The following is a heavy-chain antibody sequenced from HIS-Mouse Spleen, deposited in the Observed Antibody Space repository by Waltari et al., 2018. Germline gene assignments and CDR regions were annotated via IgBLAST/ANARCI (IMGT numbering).Heavy chain of an antibody. Sequence: QLQLQESGPGLVKPSETLSLTCTVSGGSISSSSYYWGWIRQPPGKGLEWIGSIYYSGSTYYNPSLKSRVTISVDTSKNQFSLKLSSVTAADTAVYYCARQNLNYWYFDLWGRGTLVTVSS. CDR2: IYYSGST. V-gene: IGHV4-39*01. J-gene: IGHJ2*01. CDR3: ARQNLNYWYFDL. CDR1: GGSISSSSYY.